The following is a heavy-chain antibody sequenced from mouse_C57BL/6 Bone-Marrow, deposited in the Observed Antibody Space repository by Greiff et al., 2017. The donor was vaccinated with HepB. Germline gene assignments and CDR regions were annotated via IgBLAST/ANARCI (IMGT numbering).Heavy chain of an antibody. CDR2: IYPGSGST. J-gene: IGHJ1*03. Sequence: QVQLQQPGAELVMPGASVKMSCKASGYTFTSYWITWVKQRPGQGLEWIGDIYPGSGSTNYNEKFKSKATLTVDTSSSTAYMQLSSLTSEDSAVYYCARRRITTVGDGYFDVWGTGTTVTVSS. V-gene: IGHV1-55*01. D-gene: IGHD1-1*01. CDR3: ARRRITTVGDGYFDV. CDR1: GYTFTSYW.